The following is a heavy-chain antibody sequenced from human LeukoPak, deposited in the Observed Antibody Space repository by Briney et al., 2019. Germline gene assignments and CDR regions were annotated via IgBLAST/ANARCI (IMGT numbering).Heavy chain of an antibody. CDR2: TYYRSKWYN. J-gene: IGHJ6*02. Sequence: SQTLPLTCAISGDSVSSNSAAWNWIRQSPSRGLEWLGRTYYRSKWYNDYAVSVKSRITINPDTSKNQFSLQLNSVTPEDTAVYYCARGGGKANWGPKGYYYYGMDVWGQGITVTVSS. V-gene: IGHV6-1*01. CDR1: GDSVSSNSAA. CDR3: ARGGGKANWGPKGYYYYGMDV. D-gene: IGHD7-27*01.